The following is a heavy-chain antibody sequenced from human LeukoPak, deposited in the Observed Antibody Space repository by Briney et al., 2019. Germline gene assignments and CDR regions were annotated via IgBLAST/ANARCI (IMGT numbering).Heavy chain of an antibody. CDR3: ARQSLGMVNLNWFDP. D-gene: IGHD3-16*01. CDR1: GGSISSSSYY. V-gene: IGHV4-39*01. CDR2: IYYSGST. J-gene: IGHJ5*02. Sequence: SETLSLTCTVSGGSISSSSYYWGWIRQPPGKGLEWIGSIYYSGSTYYNPSLKSRVTISVDASKNQFSLKLSSVTAADTAVYYCARQSLGMVNLNWFDPWGQGTLVTVSS.